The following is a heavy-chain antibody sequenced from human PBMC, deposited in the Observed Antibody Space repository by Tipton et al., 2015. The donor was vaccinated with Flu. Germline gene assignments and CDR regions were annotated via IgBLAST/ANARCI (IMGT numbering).Heavy chain of an antibody. CDR1: GGSISSYY. D-gene: IGHD4-11*01. CDR3: ARMTTALNFDY. Sequence: LRLSCTVSGGSISSYYWSWIRQPPGKGLEWIGYIYYSGSTNYNPSLKSRVTISVDTSKNQFSLKLSSVTAAGTAVYYCARMTTALNFDYWGQGTLVTVSS. J-gene: IGHJ4*02. V-gene: IGHV4-59*01. CDR2: IYYSGST.